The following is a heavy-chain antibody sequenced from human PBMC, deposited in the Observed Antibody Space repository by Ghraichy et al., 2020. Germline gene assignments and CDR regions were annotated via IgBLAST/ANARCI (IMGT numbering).Heavy chain of an antibody. V-gene: IGHV4-4*02. CDR3: VRCGGGSCHYGMDV. CDR2: IYLSGST. CDR1: GDSISSNNW. J-gene: IGHJ6*02. Sequence: TLSLTCAVSGDSISSNNWWNWVRQSPGKGLEWIGEIYLSGSTNYNPSLKSRVTTSMDKSKNQFSLTLRPVTAADTAVYYCVRCGGGSCHYGMDVWGQGTTVTVSS. D-gene: IGHD2-15*01.